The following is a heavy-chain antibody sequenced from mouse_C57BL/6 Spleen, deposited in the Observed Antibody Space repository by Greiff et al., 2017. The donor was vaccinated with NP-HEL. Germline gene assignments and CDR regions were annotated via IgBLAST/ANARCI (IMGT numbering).Heavy chain of an antibody. D-gene: IGHD2-1*01. CDR1: GYTFTDYN. J-gene: IGHJ3*01. V-gene: IGHV1-18*01. CDR2: INPNNGGT. Sequence: VQLQQSGPELVKPGASVKIPCKASGYTFTDYNMDWVKQSHGKSLEWIGDINPNNGGTIYNQKFKGKATLTVDTSSSTAYMQLSSLTSEDSAVYYCARWDGTSFAYWGQGTLVTVSA. CDR3: ARWDGTSFAY.